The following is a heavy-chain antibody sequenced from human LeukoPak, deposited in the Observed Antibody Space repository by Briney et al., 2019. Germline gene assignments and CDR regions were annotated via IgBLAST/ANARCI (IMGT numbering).Heavy chain of an antibody. CDR3: AKEKITVTTDDAFDI. Sequence: PGRSLRLSCAASGFTFDGYAVHWVRQAPGKGLEWVSGISWNSGSIGYADSVKGRFTISRDNAKNSLYLQMNSLRAEDTALYYCAKEKITVTTDDAFDIWGQGTMVTVSS. V-gene: IGHV3-9*01. J-gene: IGHJ3*02. CDR2: ISWNSGSI. D-gene: IGHD4-17*01. CDR1: GFTFDGYA.